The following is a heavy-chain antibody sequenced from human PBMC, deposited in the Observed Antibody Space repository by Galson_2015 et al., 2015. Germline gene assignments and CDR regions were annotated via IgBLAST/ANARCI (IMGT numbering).Heavy chain of an antibody. J-gene: IGHJ4*02. CDR2: INQDGSQK. V-gene: IGHV3-7*01. CDR1: GFTLSNYW. Sequence: SLRLSCEASGFTLSNYWMTWVRQAPGQGLEWVANINQDGSQKYYVDSVKGRFTISRDTAKNSLYLQMSSLRAEDTAVYYCARSFFIGGGQGTLVTVSP. CDR3: ARSFFIG.